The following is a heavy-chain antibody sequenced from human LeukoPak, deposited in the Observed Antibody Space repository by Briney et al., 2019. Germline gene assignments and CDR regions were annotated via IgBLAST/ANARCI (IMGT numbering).Heavy chain of an antibody. CDR2: ILNSGGT. CDR1: GGSISGYY. J-gene: IGHJ4*02. V-gene: IGHV4-59*01. Sequence: SETLSLTCAVSGGSISGYYWSWIRQTPGKGLEWIGYILNSGGTNYNPSLKSRVTISLDTPKSQFSLKLSSVTAADTAVYYCARARYFDSWGQGTLVTVSS. CDR3: ARARYFDS.